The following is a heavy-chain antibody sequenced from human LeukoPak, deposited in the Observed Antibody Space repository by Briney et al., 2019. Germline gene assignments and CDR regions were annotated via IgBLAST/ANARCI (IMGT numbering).Heavy chain of an antibody. CDR3: ARDVDHYHSTGKGLVDI. D-gene: IGHD3-22*01. J-gene: IGHJ3*02. CDR1: GYTFTGYY. CDR2: INPNGGGT. V-gene: IGHV1-2*02. Sequence: ASVKVSCKASGYTFTGYYMHRVRQAPGQGLEWMGWINPNGGGTNSAQKFQGRVTMTRDTSISTAYMELNRLRSDDTAVYYCARDVDHYHSTGKGLVDIWGQGTMVTVSS.